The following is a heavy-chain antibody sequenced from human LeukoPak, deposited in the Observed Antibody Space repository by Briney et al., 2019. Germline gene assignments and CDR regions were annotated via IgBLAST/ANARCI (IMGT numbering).Heavy chain of an antibody. CDR1: GGTFSSYA. J-gene: IGHJ4*02. CDR3: ARVSPYYYGSGFRYYFDF. D-gene: IGHD3-10*01. Sequence: SVKVSCKASGGTFSSYAISWVRQAPGQGLEWMGGIIPIFGTANYAQKFQGRVTITTDESTSTAYMELSSLRSEDTAVYYCARVSPYYYGSGFRYYFDFWGQGTLVTVSS. CDR2: IIPIFGTA. V-gene: IGHV1-69*05.